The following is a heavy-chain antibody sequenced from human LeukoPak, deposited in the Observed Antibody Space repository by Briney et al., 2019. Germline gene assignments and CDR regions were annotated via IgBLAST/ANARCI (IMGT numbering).Heavy chain of an antibody. CDR1: GFTFSDYG. CDR3: ARTSNSGYYYRDAFDI. J-gene: IGHJ3*02. V-gene: IGHV3-11*01. Sequence: GGSLRLSCAASGFTFSDYGMSVIRQAPGKGLEWVAYIRGSGGDSYHTDSVKGRFTISRDNAKTSVYLQMNSLRAEDTAVYYCARTSNSGYYYRDAFDIWGQGTMVTVSP. D-gene: IGHD3-22*01. CDR2: IRGSGGDS.